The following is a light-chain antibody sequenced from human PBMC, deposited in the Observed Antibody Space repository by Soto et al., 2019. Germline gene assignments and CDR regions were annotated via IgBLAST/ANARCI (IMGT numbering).Light chain of an antibody. J-gene: IGKJ5*01. Sequence: ELVLRHSPATLALSRGERATLACRASQSVSSYLAWYQQKPGQAPRLLIYDASNRATGIPARFSGSGSGTDFPLTISSLEPEDSAVYYCHHRGSWPFGQGTRLEIK. CDR2: DAS. CDR1: QSVSSY. CDR3: HHRGSWP. V-gene: IGKV3-11*01.